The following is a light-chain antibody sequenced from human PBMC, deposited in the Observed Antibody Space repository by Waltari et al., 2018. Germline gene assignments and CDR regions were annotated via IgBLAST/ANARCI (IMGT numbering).Light chain of an antibody. CDR1: QSLLHSNGYNY. CDR3: MQARQTPWT. Sequence: DIVMTQSPLSLPVTPGEPASISCRSSQSLLHSNGYNYLDWYLQKPGQSPQLLIYLGTNRASGVPDRFSGSGSGTDYTLKISRVEAEDGGVYYCMQARQTPWTFGQGTKVEIK. V-gene: IGKV2-28*01. CDR2: LGT. J-gene: IGKJ1*01.